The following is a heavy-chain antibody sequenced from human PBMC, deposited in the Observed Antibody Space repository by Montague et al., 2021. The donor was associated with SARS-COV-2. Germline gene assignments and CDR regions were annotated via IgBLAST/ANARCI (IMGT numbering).Heavy chain of an antibody. CDR1: GFTFSSHG. CDR2: IHGRGDGT. D-gene: IGHD1-14*01. V-gene: IGHV3-23*01. J-gene: IGHJ6*02. CDR3: ARDQNHGMDV. Sequence: SLRLSCAASGFTFSSHGMYWVRQPPGKGLEWVSEIHGRGDGTYYADSVKGRFTFSRDNSKNTLYLQMNSLRVEDTAVYYCARDQNHGMDVWGQGTTVIVSS.